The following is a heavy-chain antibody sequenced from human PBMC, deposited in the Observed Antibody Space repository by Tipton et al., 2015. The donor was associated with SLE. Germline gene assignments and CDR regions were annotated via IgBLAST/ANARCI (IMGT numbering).Heavy chain of an antibody. Sequence: TLSLTCTVSGGSINSYSWSWIRQPAEKGLEWIGRIYTSGSTNYNPSLKSRVTISVDTSKNQFSLKLSSVTAADTAVYYCARGGYCSGGSCPGAFDIWGQGTMVTVSS. CDR3: ARGGYCSGGSCPGAFDI. CDR2: IYTSGST. D-gene: IGHD2-15*01. CDR1: GGSINSYS. V-gene: IGHV4-4*07. J-gene: IGHJ3*02.